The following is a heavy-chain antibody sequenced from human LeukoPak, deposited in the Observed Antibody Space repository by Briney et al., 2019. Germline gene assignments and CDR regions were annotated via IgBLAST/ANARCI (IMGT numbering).Heavy chain of an antibody. CDR2: ISSSSSYI. Sequence: GGSLRLSCAASGFTFSSYSMNWVRQAPGKGLEWVSSISSSSSYIYYADSVKGRFTISRDNAKNSLYLQMNSLRAEDTAVYYCARDSSIAVAGTGFDYWGQGTLSPSPQ. CDR3: ARDSSIAVAGTGFDY. V-gene: IGHV3-21*01. D-gene: IGHD6-19*01. J-gene: IGHJ4*02. CDR1: GFTFSSYS.